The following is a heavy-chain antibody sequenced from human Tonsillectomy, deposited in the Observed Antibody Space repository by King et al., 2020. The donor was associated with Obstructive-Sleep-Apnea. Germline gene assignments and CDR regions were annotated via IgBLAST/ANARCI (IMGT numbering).Heavy chain of an antibody. J-gene: IGHJ2*01. CDR2: IYYSGST. CDR3: ARARGGAMPYWYFDL. D-gene: IGHD2-2*01. Sequence: VQLQESGPGLVKPSETLSLTCTVSGGSISSYYWSWIRQPPGKGLEWIGYIYYSGSTNYNPSLKSRVTISVDTSKNQFSLKLSSVTAADTAVYYCARARGGAMPYWYFDLWGRGTLVTVSS. V-gene: IGHV4-59*01. CDR1: GGSISSYY.